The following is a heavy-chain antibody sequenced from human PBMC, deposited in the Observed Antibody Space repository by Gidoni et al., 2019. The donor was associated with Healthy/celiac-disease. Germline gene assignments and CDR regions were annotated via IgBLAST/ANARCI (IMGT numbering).Heavy chain of an antibody. D-gene: IGHD6-19*01. CDR1: GCTLSSYS. CDR3: ARDGSIAVAGSRYAFDI. Sequence: EVQLVESVGGLVPPGGSMRLSWEASGCTLSSYSMNWVRNAPGKGLEWFSYIRSSSSTIYYADSVKGRFTISRDNAKNSLYLQMNSLRAEDTAVYYCARDGSIAVAGSRYAFDIWGQGTMVTVSS. J-gene: IGHJ3*02. CDR2: IRSSSSTI. V-gene: IGHV3-48*04.